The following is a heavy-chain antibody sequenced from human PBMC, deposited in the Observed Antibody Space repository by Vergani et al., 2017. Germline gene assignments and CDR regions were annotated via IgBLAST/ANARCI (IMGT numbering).Heavy chain of an antibody. CDR3: ARVAYGDLYYFDY. Sequence: RLVQSGGGLVKPGGSLRLSCAASGFTVSSSYMSWVRQAPGKGLGWVSVIYSGGSTYYADSVKGRFTISRDNSKNTLYLQMNSLRAEDTAVYYCARVAYGDLYYFDYWGQGTLVTVSS. J-gene: IGHJ4*02. CDR1: GFTVSSSY. CDR2: IYSGGST. V-gene: IGHV3-66*02. D-gene: IGHD4-17*01.